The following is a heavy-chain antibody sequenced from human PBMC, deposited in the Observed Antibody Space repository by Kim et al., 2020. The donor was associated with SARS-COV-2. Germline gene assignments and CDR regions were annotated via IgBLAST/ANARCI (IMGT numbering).Heavy chain of an antibody. J-gene: IGHJ3*02. Sequence: SETLSLTCSVSGASISNSYWNWIRQPPGKGLEWIGYIHYTGSTSYNPSLKSRVTISVDTSKTQVFLKLNSVTASDTAVYFCARDRVFSDCRGYYFHIWGQGTMVTVSS. V-gene: IGHV4-59*13. CDR2: IHYTGST. CDR3: ARDRVFSDCRGYYFHI. D-gene: IGHD3-22*01. CDR1: GASISNSY.